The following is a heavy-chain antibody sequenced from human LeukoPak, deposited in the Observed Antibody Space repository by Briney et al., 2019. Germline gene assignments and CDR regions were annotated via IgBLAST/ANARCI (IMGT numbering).Heavy chain of an antibody. V-gene: IGHV3-23*01. D-gene: IGHD2-15*01. CDR2: ISGSGGST. CDR1: GFTFSSYA. Sequence: GGSLRLSCAASGFTFSSYAMSWVRQAPGKGLEWVSAISGSGGSTYYADSVKGRFTISRDNSKNTLYLQMNSLRAEDTAIYYCAKNADRGAYCRGGSCYPYYYYYMDVWGTGTTVTISS. CDR3: AKNADRGAYCRGGSCYPYYYYYMDV. J-gene: IGHJ6*03.